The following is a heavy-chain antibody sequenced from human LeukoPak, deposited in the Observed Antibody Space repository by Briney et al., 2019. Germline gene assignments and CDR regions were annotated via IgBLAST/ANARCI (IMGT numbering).Heavy chain of an antibody. CDR2: ISTSSSYI. CDR1: GFTFSSYA. D-gene: IGHD3-10*01. Sequence: GGSLRLSCAASGFTFSSYAMNWVRQAPGKGLEWVSSISTSSSYIYYADSVKGRFTISRDNAKNSLYLQMNSLRAEDTAVYYCARDTTYGSGTYSFDYWGQGTLVTVSS. V-gene: IGHV3-21*01. CDR3: ARDTTYGSGTYSFDY. J-gene: IGHJ4*02.